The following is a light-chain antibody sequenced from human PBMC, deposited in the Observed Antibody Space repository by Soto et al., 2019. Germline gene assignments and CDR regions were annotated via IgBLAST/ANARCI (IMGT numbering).Light chain of an antibody. CDR2: EVS. V-gene: IGLV2-23*02. CDR1: SSVVGSYNL. CDR3: CSYAGSSTLV. J-gene: IGLJ1*01. Sequence: QSALTQPASVSGSPGQSITISCTGTSSVVGSYNLVSWYQQHPGKAPKLMIYEVSKRPSGVSNRFSGSKSGNTASLTISGLQAEDEADYYCCSYAGSSTLVFGTGTKATV.